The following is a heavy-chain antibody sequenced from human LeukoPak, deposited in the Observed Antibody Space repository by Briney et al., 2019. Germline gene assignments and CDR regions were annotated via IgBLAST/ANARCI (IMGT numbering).Heavy chain of an antibody. J-gene: IGHJ5*02. CDR2: ISAYNGNT. V-gene: IGHV1-18*01. Sequence: ASVKVSCKASGYTFTSYGISWVRQAPGQGLEWMGWISAYNGNTNYAQKLQGRVTMTTDTSTSTAYMELSRLRSDDTAVYYCARDHCSSTSCYSNWFDPWGQGTLVTVSS. D-gene: IGHD2-2*01. CDR1: GYTFTSYG. CDR3: ARDHCSSTSCYSNWFDP.